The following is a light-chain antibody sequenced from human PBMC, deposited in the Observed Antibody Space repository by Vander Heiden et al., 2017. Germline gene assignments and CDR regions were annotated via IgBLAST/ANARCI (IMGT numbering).Light chain of an antibody. CDR2: GAS. CDR3: QQYGTSPPT. CDR1: QSVRSNSY. V-gene: IGKV3-20*01. Sequence: DIVLTQSHGHLSLSPGERATIPCRASQSVRSNSYLAWYQQKPGQAPRLLIYGASSMATDIPDRFSGSGAGTDFTLTISRLEPEDFAVYYCQQYGTSPPTFGQGTKVEIK. J-gene: IGKJ1*01.